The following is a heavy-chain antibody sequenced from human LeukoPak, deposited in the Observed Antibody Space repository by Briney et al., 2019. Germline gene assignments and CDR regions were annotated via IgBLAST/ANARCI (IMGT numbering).Heavy chain of an antibody. Sequence: PSETLSLTCAVYGGSFSGYYWSWIRQPPGKGLEWIGEINHSGSTNYNPSLKSRVTISVDTSKNQFSLKLSSVTAADTAVYYCARGLYGSGPNNPVDAFDIWGQGTMVTVSS. CDR3: ARGLYGSGPNNPVDAFDI. J-gene: IGHJ3*02. D-gene: IGHD3-10*01. V-gene: IGHV4-34*01. CDR2: INHSGST. CDR1: GGSFSGYY.